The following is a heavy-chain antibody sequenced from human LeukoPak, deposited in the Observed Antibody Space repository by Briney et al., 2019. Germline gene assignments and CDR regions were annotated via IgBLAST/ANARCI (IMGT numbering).Heavy chain of an antibody. V-gene: IGHV4-59*01. CDR1: GGSISNYY. CDR3: ATSTLWGTWHN. D-gene: IGHD3-16*01. Sequence: SETLSLTCIVSGGSISNYYWSWIRQPPGKGLEWIGYIYNSGSTNYNPSLKSRVTILIDTSKNHFSLKLSSVTAADTAVYYCATSTLWGTWHNWGQGILVTVSS. J-gene: IGHJ4*02. CDR2: IYNSGST.